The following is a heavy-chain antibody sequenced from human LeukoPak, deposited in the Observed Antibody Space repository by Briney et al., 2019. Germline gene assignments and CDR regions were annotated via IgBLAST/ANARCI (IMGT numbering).Heavy chain of an antibody. D-gene: IGHD3-10*01. CDR1: GGTFSSYA. CDR2: IIPILGIA. J-gene: IGHJ5*02. CDR3: VSRLKFGELFFDP. V-gene: IGHV1-69*04. Sequence: GASVKLSCKASGGTFSSYAISWVRQAPGQGLEWMGRIIPILGIASYAQKFQGRVTIPADKSTRTAYMELSSLRSEDTAVYYCVSRLKFGELFFDPWGQGTLVTVSS.